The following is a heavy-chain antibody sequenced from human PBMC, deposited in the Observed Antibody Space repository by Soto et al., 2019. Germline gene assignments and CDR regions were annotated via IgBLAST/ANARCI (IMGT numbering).Heavy chain of an antibody. J-gene: IGHJ5*02. V-gene: IGHV3-7*01. Sequence: EVQLVESGGGLVQPGGSLRLSCAASGFTFSSYWMSWVRQAPGKGLEWVANIKQDGSEKNYVDSVKGRFAISRDNAKNPLYLQMNSLRAGDTAVYYCARDRSLASWGQGTLVTVSS. CDR3: ARDRSLAS. CDR2: IKQDGSEK. CDR1: GFTFSSYW.